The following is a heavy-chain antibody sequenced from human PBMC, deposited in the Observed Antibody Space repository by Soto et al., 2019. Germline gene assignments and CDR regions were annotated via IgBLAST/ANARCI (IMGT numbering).Heavy chain of an antibody. CDR1: GFTFSSYA. D-gene: IGHD3-9*01. J-gene: IGHJ6*02. V-gene: IGHV3-30-3*01. CDR2: ISYDGSNK. CDR3: ARASISYYYYYGMDV. Sequence: GGSLRLSCAASGFTFSSYAMHWVRQSPGKGLEWVAVISYDGSNKYYADSVKGRFTISRDNSKNTLYLQMNSLRAEDTAVYYCARASISYYYYYGMDVWGQGTTVTVSS.